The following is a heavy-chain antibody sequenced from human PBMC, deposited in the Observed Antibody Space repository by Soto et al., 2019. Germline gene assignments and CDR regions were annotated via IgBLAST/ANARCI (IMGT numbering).Heavy chain of an antibody. J-gene: IGHJ6*02. D-gene: IGHD3-3*01. CDR3: ARAPGVTIFGVVISSYYYYGMDV. CDR2: IIPIFGTA. CDR1: GGTFSSYA. Sequence: QVQLVQSGAEVKKPGSSVKVSCKASGGTFSSYAISWVRQAPGQGLEWMGGIIPIFGTANYAQKFQGRVTITADESTSTTDMELSSLRSEDTAVYYCARAPGVTIFGVVISSYYYYGMDVWGQGTTVTVSS. V-gene: IGHV1-69*12.